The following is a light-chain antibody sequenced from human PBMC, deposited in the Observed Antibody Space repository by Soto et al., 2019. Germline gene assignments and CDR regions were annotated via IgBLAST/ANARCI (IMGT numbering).Light chain of an antibody. CDR1: QSVSSSN. V-gene: IGKV3D-15*01. Sequence: IVLTQSPGTLSLSPGERASLSCMASQSVSSSNLAWYQQKRGQSPRVIIYGGYTRAAGIPDRFSGSGSGTEFTLTISSLQSEDFAIYYCQHYNNWPPWTFGQGTKVDI. J-gene: IGKJ1*01. CDR3: QHYNNWPPWT. CDR2: GGY.